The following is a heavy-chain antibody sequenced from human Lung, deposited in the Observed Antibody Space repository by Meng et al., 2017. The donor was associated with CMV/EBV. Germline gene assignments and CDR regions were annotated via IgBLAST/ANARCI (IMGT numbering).Heavy chain of an antibody. D-gene: IGHD3-22*01. V-gene: IGHV3-9*01. CDR1: GFRFDDSA. CDR2: ISWNAGTT. CDR3: ARSYYDGSGHYGYFDY. Sequence: GGSLRLSCAASGFRFDDSAMHWVRQAPGKGLEWVSGISWNAGTTGYGDSVKGRFTISRDKAKNSLYLEMNRLRPEDKDIYNCARSYYDGSGHYGYFDYWGQGSLVTVSS. J-gene: IGHJ4*02.